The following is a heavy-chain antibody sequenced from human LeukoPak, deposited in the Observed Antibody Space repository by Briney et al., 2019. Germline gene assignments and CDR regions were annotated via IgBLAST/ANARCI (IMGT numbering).Heavy chain of an antibody. V-gene: IGHV1-18*01. CDR3: ARDEVSVTGKRVDY. J-gene: IGHJ4*02. CDR2: ISGYNGNT. Sequence: ASVKVSCKASGYTFTGHGISWVRQAPGQGLEWMGWISGYNGNTNYAQKFQGRVTMTTDTSTSTAYMEVRRLRSDDTAVYYCARDEVSVTGKRVDYWGQGTLVTVSS. CDR1: GYTFTGHG. D-gene: IGHD6-19*01.